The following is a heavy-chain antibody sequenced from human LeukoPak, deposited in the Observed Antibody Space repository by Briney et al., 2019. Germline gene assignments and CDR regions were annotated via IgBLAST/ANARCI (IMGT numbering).Heavy chain of an antibody. CDR2: IYSGGST. CDR3: ARGAYSSSWYFDY. J-gene: IGHJ4*02. CDR1: GFTVSSNY. D-gene: IGHD6-13*01. Sequence: PGGSLRLSCAASGFTVSSNYMSWVRQAPGKGLEWVSVIYSGGSTYYADSVKGRFTISRDNSKNTLYLQMNSLRAEDTAVYYCARGAYSSSWYFDYWGQGTLVTVSS. V-gene: IGHV3-53*01.